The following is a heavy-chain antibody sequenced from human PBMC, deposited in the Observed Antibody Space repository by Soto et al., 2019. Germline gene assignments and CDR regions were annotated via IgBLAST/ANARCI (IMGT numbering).Heavy chain of an antibody. Sequence: ASVKVSCKASGYTFTIYGISWVLQAPGQGLEWMGWISAYNGNTNYAQKLQGRVTMTTDTSTSTAYMELRSLRSDDTAVYYCAWTRYFDWLSQSNNWFDPWGQGTLVTVSS. CDR3: AWTRYFDWLSQSNNWFDP. CDR1: GYTFTIYG. J-gene: IGHJ5*02. CDR2: ISAYNGNT. V-gene: IGHV1-18*01. D-gene: IGHD3-9*01.